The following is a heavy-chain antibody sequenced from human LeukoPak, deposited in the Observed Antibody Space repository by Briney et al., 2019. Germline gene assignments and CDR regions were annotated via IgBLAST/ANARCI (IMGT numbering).Heavy chain of an antibody. CDR2: ISAYNGNT. D-gene: IGHD6-19*01. CDR1: GYTFTSYG. V-gene: IGHV1-18*01. Sequence: GASVKVSCKASGYTFTSYGISWVRQAPGQGREWMGWISAYNGNTNYAQKLQGRVTMTTDTSTSTAYMELRSLRSDDKAVYYCARSSGWPFDLDWFDPWGQGTLVTVSS. J-gene: IGHJ5*02. CDR3: ARSSGWPFDLDWFDP.